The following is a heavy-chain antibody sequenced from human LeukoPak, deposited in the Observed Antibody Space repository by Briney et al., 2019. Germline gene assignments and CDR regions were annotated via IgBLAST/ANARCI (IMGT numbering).Heavy chain of an antibody. J-gene: IGHJ5*02. D-gene: IGHD6-13*01. V-gene: IGHV4-38-2*02. CDR3: ARAYRSSWYANWFDP. Sequence: PSETLSLTRTVSGYSISSGYYWGWIRQPPGKGLEWIGSIYHSGSTYYNPSLKSRVTISVDTSKNQFSLKLSSVTAADTAVYFCARAYRSSWYANWFDPWGQGTLVTVSS. CDR1: GYSISSGYY. CDR2: IYHSGST.